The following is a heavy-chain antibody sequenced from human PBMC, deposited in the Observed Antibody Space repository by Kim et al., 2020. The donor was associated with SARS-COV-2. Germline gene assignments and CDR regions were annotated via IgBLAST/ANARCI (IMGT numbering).Heavy chain of an antibody. CDR2: GDT. Sequence: GDTDHAQKLQGRVTMTTDTSTSTAYMELRSLRSDDTAVYYCARGGGANDYWGQGTLVTVSS. J-gene: IGHJ4*02. CDR3: ARGGGANDY. D-gene: IGHD1-26*01. V-gene: IGHV1-18*01.